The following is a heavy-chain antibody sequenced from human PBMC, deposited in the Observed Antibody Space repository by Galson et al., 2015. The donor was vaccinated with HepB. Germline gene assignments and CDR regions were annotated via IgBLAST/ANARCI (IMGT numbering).Heavy chain of an antibody. J-gene: IGHJ4*02. CDR1: GFTFRNYG. D-gene: IGHD2-2*01. Sequence: SLRLSCAASGFTFRNYGMYWVRQAPGKGLEWVATVSHDGNNEYYANSEKGRFTISRDNSKNAVYLQMNSLRTEDTAVYFCAKERVVPAAIPLEYWGQGTQVIDSS. CDR3: AKERVVPAAIPLEY. V-gene: IGHV3-30*18. CDR2: VSHDGNNE.